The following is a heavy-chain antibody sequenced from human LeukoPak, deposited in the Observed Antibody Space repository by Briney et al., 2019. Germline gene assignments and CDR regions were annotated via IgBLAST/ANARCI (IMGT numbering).Heavy chain of an antibody. CDR2: IDPSDSYT. CDR3: ARRLPYCNSTSFYEPHYYYGMDV. CDR1: GYSFTSYW. D-gene: IGHD2-2*01. Sequence: GESLKISCKGSGYSFTSYWISWVRQMPGKGLEWMGRIDPSDSYTNYSPSFQGHVTISADKSISTAYLQWSSLKASDTAMYYCARRLPYCNSTSFYEPHYYYGMDVWGQGTTVTVSS. V-gene: IGHV5-10-1*01. J-gene: IGHJ6*02.